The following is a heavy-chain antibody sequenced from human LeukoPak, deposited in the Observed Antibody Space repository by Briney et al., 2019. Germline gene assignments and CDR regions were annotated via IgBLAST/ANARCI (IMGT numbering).Heavy chain of an antibody. D-gene: IGHD6-19*01. CDR1: GFSFSSYA. V-gene: IGHV3-23*01. J-gene: IGHJ6*02. Sequence: PGASLRLSCAASGFSFSSYAMTWVRQTPGKGLEWVSSIDAGGGDTYHSDSVKGRFTISRDNSMNTLYLQMNSLRADDTAVYYCGRPTKYWLVRGNGVDVWGQRTTVTVSS. CDR3: GRPTKYWLVRGNGVDV. CDR2: IDAGGGDT.